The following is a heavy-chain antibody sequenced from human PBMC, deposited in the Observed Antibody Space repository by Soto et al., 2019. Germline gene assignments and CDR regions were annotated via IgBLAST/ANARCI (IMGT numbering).Heavy chain of an antibody. J-gene: IGHJ4*02. V-gene: IGHV2-5*02. CDR1: GFSLTTAGVG. Sequence: QINLKESGPTLVKPTQTLTLTCSFSGFSLTTAGVGVGWVRQSPGEALEWLALIYWDDDERYSPSLKTRLTITKDTSKSQVVLKMTNMDPVYTATYYCAHSRNLITEDAQVGDFDYWGQGTLVTVSS. D-gene: IGHD3-10*01. CDR3: AHSRNLITEDAQVGDFDY. CDR2: IYWDDDE.